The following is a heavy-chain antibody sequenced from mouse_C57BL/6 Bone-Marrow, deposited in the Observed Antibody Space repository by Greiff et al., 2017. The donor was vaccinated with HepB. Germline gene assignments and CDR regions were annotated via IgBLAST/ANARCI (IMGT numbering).Heavy chain of an antibody. Sequence: QVQLQQPGTELVKPGASVKLSCKASGYTFTSYWIHWVKQRPGQGLEWIGNINHRNGGTDYSEKFKSKATLTVDKSSSTAYMQLSSLSSEESAAYYCARGWLPYAMDYWGQGTSGTVSA. D-gene: IGHD2-3*01. J-gene: IGHJ4*01. CDR1: GYTFTSYW. CDR3: ARGWLPYAMDY. CDR2: INHRNGGT. V-gene: IGHV1-53*01.